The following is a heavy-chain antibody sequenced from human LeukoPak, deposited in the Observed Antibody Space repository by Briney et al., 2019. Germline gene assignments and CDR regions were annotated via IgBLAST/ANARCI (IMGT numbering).Heavy chain of an antibody. V-gene: IGHV4-39*01. Sequence: SETLSLTCTVSGGSISSSSYHWGWISQPPGKGLEWIGSIYYSGSTYYNPSLKSRVTISVDTSKNQFSLKLSSVTAADTAVYYCARTTVTTGFDYWGQGTLVTVSS. J-gene: IGHJ4*02. CDR1: GGSISSSSYH. CDR3: ARTTVTTGFDY. CDR2: IYYSGST. D-gene: IGHD4-17*01.